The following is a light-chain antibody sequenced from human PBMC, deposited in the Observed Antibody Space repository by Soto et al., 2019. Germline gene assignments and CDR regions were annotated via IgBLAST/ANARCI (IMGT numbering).Light chain of an antibody. CDR3: QQANSFPYT. CDR2: AAS. J-gene: IGKJ2*01. CDR1: QGISSY. Sequence: IQLTQSPSSLSASVGDRVTITCRASQGISSYLAWYQQTPGKAPKLLIYAASTLEIGVPSRFSGSGSGTDFTLTISSLQPEDFATYYCQQANSFPYTFGQGTKLEIK. V-gene: IGKV1-9*01.